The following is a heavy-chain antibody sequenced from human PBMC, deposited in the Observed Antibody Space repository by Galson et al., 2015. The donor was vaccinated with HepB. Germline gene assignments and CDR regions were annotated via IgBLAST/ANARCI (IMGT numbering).Heavy chain of an antibody. CDR2: MNPNSGNT. J-gene: IGHJ6*02. V-gene: IGHV1-8*01. D-gene: IGHD2-2*01. CDR3: ARGEGCSSTSCYIHYYYYGMDV. Sequence: SVKVSCKASGYTFTSYDINWVRQATGQGLEWMGWMNPNSGNTGYAQKFQGRVTMTRNTSISTAYMELSSLRSEDTAVYYCARGEGCSSTSCYIHYYYYGMDVWGQGTTVTVSS. CDR1: GYTFTSYD.